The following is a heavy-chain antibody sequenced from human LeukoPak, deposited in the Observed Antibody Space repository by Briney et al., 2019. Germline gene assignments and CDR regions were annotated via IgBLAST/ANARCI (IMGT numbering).Heavy chain of an antibody. D-gene: IGHD1/OR15-1a*01. Sequence: GGSLRLSCTASGFTFSSYGMHWVRQAPGKGLEWVAVIWYDGSNKYYADSVKGRFTISRDNSQNSVYLEMNSLRVEDTAVYYCARELVSEQSGFDYWGQGTLVTVSS. J-gene: IGHJ4*02. V-gene: IGHV3-33*01. CDR1: GFTFSSYG. CDR2: IWYDGSNK. CDR3: ARELVSEQSGFDY.